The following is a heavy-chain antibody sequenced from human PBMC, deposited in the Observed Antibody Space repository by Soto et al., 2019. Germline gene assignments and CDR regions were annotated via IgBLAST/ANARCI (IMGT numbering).Heavy chain of an antibody. J-gene: IGHJ2*01. D-gene: IGHD2-2*01. Sequence: QVQLVQSGAEVKKPGASVKVSCKASGYTFTSYGICWVRQAPGQGLEWMGWISGYNGNTNYAQNLQGRVTMTTDTPPSTVYMELRSLRSDDPAVYYCARRCSSTRCLDLWGRGTLVIVSP. CDR1: GYTFTSYG. V-gene: IGHV1-18*01. CDR2: ISGYNGNT. CDR3: ARRCSSTRCLDL.